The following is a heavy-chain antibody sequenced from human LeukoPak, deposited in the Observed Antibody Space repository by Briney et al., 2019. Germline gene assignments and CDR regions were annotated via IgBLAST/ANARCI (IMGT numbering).Heavy chain of an antibody. Sequence: SETLSLICTVSGGSISSYYWSWIRQPPGKGLEWIGYIYTSGSTNYNSSLKSRVTITEDTSKNHLYLKLSSVTAADTAVHYCGRPVYRDCSGGSCYSGWFDPWGQGTLVTVSS. CDR3: GRPVYRDCSGGSCYSGWFDP. CDR2: IYTSGST. D-gene: IGHD2-15*01. J-gene: IGHJ5*02. CDR1: GGSISSYY. V-gene: IGHV4-4*09.